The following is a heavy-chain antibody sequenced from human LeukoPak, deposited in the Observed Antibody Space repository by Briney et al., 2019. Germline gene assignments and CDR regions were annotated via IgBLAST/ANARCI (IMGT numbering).Heavy chain of an antibody. CDR2: IWYDGSNK. V-gene: IGHV3-33*01. CDR1: GFTFSSYG. CDR3: ARDIYVGATILYFYYYYGMDV. J-gene: IGHJ6*02. D-gene: IGHD1-26*01. Sequence: PGGSLRLSCAASGFTFSSYGMHWVRQAPGKGLEWVAVIWYDGSNKYYADSVKGRFTISRDNSKNTLYLQMNSLRAEDTAVYYCARDIYVGATILYFYYYYGMDVWGQGTTVTVSS.